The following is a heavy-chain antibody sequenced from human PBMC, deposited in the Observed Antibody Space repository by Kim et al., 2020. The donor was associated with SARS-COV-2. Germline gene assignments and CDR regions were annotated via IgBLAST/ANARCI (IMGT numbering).Heavy chain of an antibody. D-gene: IGHD2-15*01. J-gene: IGHJ2*01. CDR3: ATYVNQLPGGYYWYFDL. V-gene: IGHV4-34*10. CDR1: GGSFSGHE. Sequence: SETLSLTCAVSGGSFSGHEWSWLRKSPGKGLEWIGEINRDGSANYNPSLRSRVTLSMDTSNNHFYLTLRSVTAADTAVYFCATYVNQLPGGYYWYFDLWG. CDR2: INRDGSA.